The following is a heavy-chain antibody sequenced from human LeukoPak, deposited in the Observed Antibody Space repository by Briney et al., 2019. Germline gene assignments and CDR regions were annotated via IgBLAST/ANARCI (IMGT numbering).Heavy chain of an antibody. D-gene: IGHD1-7*01. CDR3: AREQITGTTHNRIDP. CDR2: IYYSGST. J-gene: IGHJ5*02. Sequence: SETLSLTCTVSGGSISSHYWSWIRQPPGKGLEWIGYIYYSGSTNYNPSLKSRVTISVDTSKNQFSLKLSSVNAADTAVYYCAREQITGTTHNRIDPWGQGTLVTVSS. V-gene: IGHV4-59*11. CDR1: GGSISSHY.